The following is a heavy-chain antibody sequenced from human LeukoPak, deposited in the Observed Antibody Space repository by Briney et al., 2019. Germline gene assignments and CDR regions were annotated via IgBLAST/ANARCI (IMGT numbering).Heavy chain of an antibody. CDR1: GFTFSSYS. D-gene: IGHD3-22*01. Sequence: GGSLRLSCAASGFTFSSYSMNWVRQAPGKGLEWVSAISDSGGSTYYADSVKGRFTISRDNSKNTLYLQMNSLRAEDTAVYYCASYDSSGYYHYFDYWGQGTLVTVSS. CDR2: ISDSGGST. V-gene: IGHV3-23*01. CDR3: ASYDSSGYYHYFDY. J-gene: IGHJ4*02.